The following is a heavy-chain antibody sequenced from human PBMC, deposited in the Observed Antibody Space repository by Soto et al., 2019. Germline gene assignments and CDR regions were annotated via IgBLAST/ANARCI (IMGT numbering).Heavy chain of an antibody. CDR2: INPSGGST. D-gene: IGHD3-22*01. V-gene: IGHV1-46*01. CDR1: GYTFTSYY. J-gene: IGHJ4*02. CDR3: ARSRLYDSSGYYYFSTLDY. Sequence: GASVKVSCKASGYTFTSYYMHWVRQAPGQGLEWMGIINPSGGSTSYAQKFQGRVTMTRDTSTSTVYMELSSLRSEDTAVYYCARSRLYDSSGYYYFSTLDYWGQGTLVTVSS.